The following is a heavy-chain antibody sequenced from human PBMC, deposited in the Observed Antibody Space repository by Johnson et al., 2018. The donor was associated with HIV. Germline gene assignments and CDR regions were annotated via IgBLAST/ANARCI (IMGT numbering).Heavy chain of an antibody. CDR2: IYSGGST. Sequence: VQLVESGGGLVQSGGSLRLSCGVSGFAVSSNYMSWVRQAPGKGLEWVSIIYSGGSTYYAESVKGRFTISRDNSKNTLNLQMNNLRVEDTAVYYCARDGESQQLPLGDAFDIWGQGTMVTVSS. CDR1: GFAVSSNY. CDR3: ARDGESQQLPLGDAFDI. D-gene: IGHD6-13*01. V-gene: IGHV3-66*01. J-gene: IGHJ3*02.